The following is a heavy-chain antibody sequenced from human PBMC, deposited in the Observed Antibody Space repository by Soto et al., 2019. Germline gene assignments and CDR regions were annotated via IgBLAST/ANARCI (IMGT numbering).Heavy chain of an antibody. V-gene: IGHV4-39*01. CDR1: GGSISSSSYY. CDR2: IYYSGST. Sequence: SETLSLTCTVSGGSISSSSYYWGWIRQPPGKGLEWIGSIYYSGSTYYNPSLKSRVTISVDTSKNQFSLKLSSVTAADTAVYYCARHDEVDFWSGYYPYWFDPWGQGTLVTVSS. D-gene: IGHD3-3*01. J-gene: IGHJ5*02. CDR3: ARHDEVDFWSGYYPYWFDP.